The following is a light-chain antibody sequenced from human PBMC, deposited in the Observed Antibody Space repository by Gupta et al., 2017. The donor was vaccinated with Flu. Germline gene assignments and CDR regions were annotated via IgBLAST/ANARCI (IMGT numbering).Light chain of an antibody. CDR3: CSFAGNPTYWV. CDR1: Y. J-gene: IGLJ3*02. CDR2: DVN. V-gene: IGLV2-11*03. Sequence: YVSWYQQHPGKAPKLMIYDVNKRPSGVPDRFSGSNSGNTASLTISGLQAEDEADYYCCSFAGNPTYWVFGGGTTLTVL.